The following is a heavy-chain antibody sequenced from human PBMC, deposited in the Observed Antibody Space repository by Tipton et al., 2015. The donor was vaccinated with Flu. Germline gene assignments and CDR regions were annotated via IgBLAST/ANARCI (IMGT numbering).Heavy chain of an antibody. J-gene: IGHJ3*02. Sequence: SLRLSCAASGFTFKDFAMHWVRQAPGKGLEWVSSISSSSSYIYYADSVKGRFTISRDDAKNSLYLQMNSLRAEDTAVYYCARGLLWDVAGDDAFDIWGQGTMVTVSS. CDR1: GFTFKDFA. V-gene: IGHV3-21*01. CDR3: ARGLLWDVAGDDAFDI. D-gene: IGHD1-26*01. CDR2: ISSSSSYI.